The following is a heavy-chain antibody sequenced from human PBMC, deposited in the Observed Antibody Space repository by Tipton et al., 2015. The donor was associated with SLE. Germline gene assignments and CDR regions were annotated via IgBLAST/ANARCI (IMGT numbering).Heavy chain of an antibody. CDR2: IYSGGST. D-gene: IGHD6-25*01. Sequence: SLRLSCAASGFTVSSNYMSWVRQAPGKGLEWVSVIYSGGSTYYADSGKGRFTISRDNSKNTLNLQMNSLRAEDTAVNYCARDLCGYSSAGGDWGQGTLVTVSS. CDR1: GFTVSSNY. CDR3: ARDLCGYSSAGGD. J-gene: IGHJ4*02. V-gene: IGHV3-53*01.